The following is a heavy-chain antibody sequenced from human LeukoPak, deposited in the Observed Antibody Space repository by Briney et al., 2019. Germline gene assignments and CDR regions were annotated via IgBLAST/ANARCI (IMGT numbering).Heavy chain of an antibody. J-gene: IGHJ4*02. Sequence: GGSLRISCAASGFMFDDYAMHWVRHVPGRGLEWVSLISGDGVSSVYADSVRGRFTISRDNNNNSLSLKMYSLTTEDTAFYYCAREQFSHTSNYFDNWGQGILVTVSS. V-gene: IGHV3-43*02. CDR2: ISGDGVSS. CDR3: AREQFSHTSNYFDN. D-gene: IGHD5-24*01. CDR1: GFMFDDYA.